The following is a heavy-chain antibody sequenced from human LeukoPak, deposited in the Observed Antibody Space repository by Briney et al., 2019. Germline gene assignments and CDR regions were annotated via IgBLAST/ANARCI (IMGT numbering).Heavy chain of an antibody. V-gene: IGHV3-30-3*01. Sequence: GGSLRLSCTASGFTFSSYAMHWVRQAPGKGLEWVAVISYDGSNKYYADSVKGRFTISRDNSKNTLYLQMNSLRAEDTAVYYCARELIVDAFDIWGQGTMVTVSS. J-gene: IGHJ3*02. CDR1: GFTFSSYA. D-gene: IGHD1-26*01. CDR3: ARELIVDAFDI. CDR2: ISYDGSNK.